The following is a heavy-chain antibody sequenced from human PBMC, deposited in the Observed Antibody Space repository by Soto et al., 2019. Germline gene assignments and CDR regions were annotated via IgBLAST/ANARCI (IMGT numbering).Heavy chain of an antibody. Sequence: GGSLRLSCAASGFTFSSYGMHWVRQAPGKGLEWVAVISYDGSNKYYADSVKGRFTISRDNSKNTLYLQMNSLRAEDTAVYYCAKDLEDRDDYIWGSYQNYMDVWGKGTTVTVSS. CDR3: AKDLEDRDDYIWGSYQNYMDV. V-gene: IGHV3-30*18. J-gene: IGHJ6*03. CDR2: ISYDGSNK. CDR1: GFTFSSYG. D-gene: IGHD3-16*02.